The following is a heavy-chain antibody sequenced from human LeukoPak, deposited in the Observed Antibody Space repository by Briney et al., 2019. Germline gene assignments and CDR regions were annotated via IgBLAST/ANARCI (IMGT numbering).Heavy chain of an antibody. Sequence: GSSVKVSCKASGGTFSSYAISWVRQAPGQGLEWVGWINPYSGGRKYAQKFQGRVTMTRDTSISTAYMEISNLRPDDTAVYYCARRGCTTTDCYARFDFYGMDVWGQGTTVTVSS. J-gene: IGHJ6*02. D-gene: IGHD2-2*01. CDR2: INPYSGGR. V-gene: IGHV1-2*02. CDR1: GGTFSSYA. CDR3: ARRGCTTTDCYARFDFYGMDV.